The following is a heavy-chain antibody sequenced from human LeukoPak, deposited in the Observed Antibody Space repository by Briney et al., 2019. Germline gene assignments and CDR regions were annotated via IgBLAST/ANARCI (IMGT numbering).Heavy chain of an antibody. CDR1: AGTFSSYA. CDR3: ARTYYYGSGSYYYGMDV. V-gene: IGHV1-69*04. Sequence: SVKVSCKASAGTFSSYAISWVRQAPGQGLEWMGRIIPILGIANYAQKFQGRVTITADKSTSTAYMELSSLRSEDTAVYYCARTYYYGSGSYYYGMDVWGQGTTVTVSS. CDR2: IIPILGIA. J-gene: IGHJ6*02. D-gene: IGHD3-10*01.